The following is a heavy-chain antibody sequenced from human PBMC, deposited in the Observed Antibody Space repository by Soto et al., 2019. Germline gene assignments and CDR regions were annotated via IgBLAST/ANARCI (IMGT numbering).Heavy chain of an antibody. CDR2: IKQDGSEK. D-gene: IGHD6-19*01. CDR1: GFTFSSYW. CDR3: ARAPMAGSAPFDY. V-gene: IGHV3-7*04. J-gene: IGHJ4*02. Sequence: EVQLVESGGGLVQPGGSLRLSCAASGFTFSSYWMSWVRQAPGKGLEWVANIKQDGSEKYYVDSVKGRFTISRDNANNSLYLQMNSLSAEETAVYYCARAPMAGSAPFDYWGQGTMVTVSS.